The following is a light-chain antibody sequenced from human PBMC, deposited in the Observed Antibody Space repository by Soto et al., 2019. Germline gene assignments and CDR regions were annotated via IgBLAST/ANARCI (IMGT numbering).Light chain of an antibody. CDR1: QSVSSN. CDR2: GAS. Sequence: EIVMTQSPATLSVSPGERATLSCRASQSVSSNLAWYQQKPGQAPRLLIYGASTRATGIPARFSGSGSGTEFILTISSLQSEDFAVYYCQQYNTRPPWTFGQGTKVEIK. V-gene: IGKV3-15*01. CDR3: QQYNTRPPWT. J-gene: IGKJ1*01.